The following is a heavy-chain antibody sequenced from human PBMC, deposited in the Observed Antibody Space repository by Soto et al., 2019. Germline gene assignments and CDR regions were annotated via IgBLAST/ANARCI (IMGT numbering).Heavy chain of an antibody. Sequence: PGGSLRLSCAASGFTFSDHFMDWVRQAPGKGLEWVGRTRNKANSYTTEYAASVKGRFTISRDDLKNSLYLQMNSLKTEDTAVYYFIRGPLCGGVSCYFPYLDYWGQGTLVTVSP. V-gene: IGHV3-72*01. D-gene: IGHD2-15*01. CDR2: TRNKANSYTT. CDR3: IRGPLCGGVSCYFPYLDY. J-gene: IGHJ4*02. CDR1: GFTFSDHF.